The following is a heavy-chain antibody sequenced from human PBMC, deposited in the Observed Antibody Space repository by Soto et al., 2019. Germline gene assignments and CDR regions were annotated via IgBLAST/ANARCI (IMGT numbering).Heavy chain of an antibody. D-gene: IGHD2-2*01. CDR2: IIPVFGRA. CDR1: GDTFSSFL. V-gene: IGHV1-69*01. Sequence: QVHLVQSGAEVKTPGSSVKVSCKASGDTFSSFLMGWVRQAPGQGLEWMGGIIPVFGRATYAQKFQGRVSITADDSTSTVYMGLSGLKSEDTAVYYCILDCTSMSCYGYLGVDVWGQGTTVTVSS. J-gene: IGHJ6*02. CDR3: ILDCTSMSCYGYLGVDV.